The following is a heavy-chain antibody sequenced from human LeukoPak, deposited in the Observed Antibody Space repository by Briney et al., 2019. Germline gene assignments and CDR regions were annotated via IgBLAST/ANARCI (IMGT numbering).Heavy chain of an antibody. CDR2: IYTNGST. J-gene: IGHJ5*02. V-gene: IGHV4-4*09. D-gene: IGHD1-1*01. CDR1: GGSISSYH. CDR3: ARTVWTYDSARPLWFDP. Sequence: PSETLSLTCTVSGGSISSYHWSWIRQVPGEGLQWIGSIYTNGSTNYNPSLKSRVTISIDSSKNQFSLKLTSVTAADTAVYYCARTVWTYDSARPLWFDPWGQGTLVTVSS.